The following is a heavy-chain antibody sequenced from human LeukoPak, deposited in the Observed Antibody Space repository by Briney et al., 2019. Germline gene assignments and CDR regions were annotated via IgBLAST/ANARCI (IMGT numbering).Heavy chain of an antibody. V-gene: IGHV4-59*08. CDR1: GGSISSYY. CDR2: IYYSGST. Sequence: SETLSLTCTVSGGSISSYYWSWIRQPPGKGLEWIGYIYYSGSTNYNPSLRSRVTISVDTSKNQFSLKLSSVTAADTAVYYCARHDGSGYPIDCWGQGTLVTVSS. CDR3: ARHDGSGYPIDC. J-gene: IGHJ4*02. D-gene: IGHD3-22*01.